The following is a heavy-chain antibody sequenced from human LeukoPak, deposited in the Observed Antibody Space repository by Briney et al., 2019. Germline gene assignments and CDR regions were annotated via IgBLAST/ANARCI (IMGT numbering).Heavy chain of an antibody. CDR2: ISGSGSTT. V-gene: IGHV3-23*01. Sequence: PGGSLRLSCAASGFTFSSYDMSWVRQAPGKGLEWVSGISGSGSTTKYADSVKGRFTISRDNSKNTLYLQMNSLRAEDTAVYYCAKDKGRETFDYWGQGTLVTVSS. CDR3: AKDKGRETFDY. J-gene: IGHJ4*02. CDR1: GFTFSSYD.